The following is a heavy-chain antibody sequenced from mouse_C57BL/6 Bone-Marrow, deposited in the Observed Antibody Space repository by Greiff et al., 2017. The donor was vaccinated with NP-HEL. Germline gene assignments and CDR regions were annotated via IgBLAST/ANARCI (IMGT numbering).Heavy chain of an antibody. V-gene: IGHV5-16*01. CDR3: ARERYYWYFEG. CDR2: INSDGSST. Sequence: EVKLVESEAGLVQPGSSMKLSCTASGFTFSDYYMDWVRQVPEQGLEWVASINSDGSSTNYLDSLKSRFILSGDNSKNILYLQMSSLTSEDTATYYCARERYYWYFEGWGTGTTVTAAS. CDR1: GFTFSDYY. J-gene: IGHJ1*03.